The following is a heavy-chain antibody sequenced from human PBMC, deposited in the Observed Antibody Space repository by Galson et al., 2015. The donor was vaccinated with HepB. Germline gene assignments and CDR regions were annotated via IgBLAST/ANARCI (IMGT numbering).Heavy chain of an antibody. Sequence: CKASGGTFSSYAISWVRQAPGQGLEWMGGIIPIFGTANYAQKFQGRVTITADESTSTAYMELSSLRSEDTAVYYCARAEVVLMVYAPQYFDYWGQGTLVTVSS. CDR3: ARAEVVLMVYAPQYFDY. CDR2: IIPIFGTA. J-gene: IGHJ4*02. V-gene: IGHV1-69*01. D-gene: IGHD2-8*01. CDR1: GGTFSSYA.